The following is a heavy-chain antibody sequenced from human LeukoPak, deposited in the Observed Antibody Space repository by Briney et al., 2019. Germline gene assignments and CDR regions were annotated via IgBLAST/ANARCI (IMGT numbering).Heavy chain of an antibody. CDR1: GFTFSSYG. D-gene: IGHD2-15*01. Sequence: GGSLRLSCAASGFTFSSYGMHWVRQAPGKGLEWVAVISYDGSNKYYADSVKGRFTISRDNSKNTLYLQMNSLRAEDTAVYYCAKPEGGYLDYWGQGTLVTVSS. CDR3: AKPEGGYLDY. V-gene: IGHV3-30*18. J-gene: IGHJ4*02. CDR2: ISYDGSNK.